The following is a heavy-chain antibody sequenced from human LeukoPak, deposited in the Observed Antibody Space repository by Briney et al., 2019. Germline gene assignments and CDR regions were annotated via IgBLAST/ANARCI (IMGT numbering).Heavy chain of an antibody. D-gene: IGHD6-13*01. Sequence: PGGTLRLSCAASGSTFSSYGMSWVRQAPGKGLEWVSGISDSGGSTYYADSVKGRFTISRDNSKNTLYLQMKSLRAEDTAVYYCAKGGSSWVEDLDYWGQGTLLTVSS. CDR1: GSTFSSYG. V-gene: IGHV3-23*01. J-gene: IGHJ4*02. CDR3: AKGGSSWVEDLDY. CDR2: ISDSGGST.